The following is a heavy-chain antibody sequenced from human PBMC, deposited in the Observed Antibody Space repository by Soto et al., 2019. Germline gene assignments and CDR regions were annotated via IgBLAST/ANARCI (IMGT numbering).Heavy chain of an antibody. D-gene: IGHD6-13*01. CDR1: GFTFRSFT. CDR3: TRDASRGSSARGWFVP. CDR2: ISSNSAYI. V-gene: IGHV3-21*06. Sequence: GGTLRLSWAASGFTFRSFTMNWVRQAPGKGLEWVSTISSNSAYIYYTDALRSRFTISTDNAKNSLHLRMNSLRAEATAVYYCTRDASRGSSARGWFVPWGPGALVTVSS. J-gene: IGHJ5*02.